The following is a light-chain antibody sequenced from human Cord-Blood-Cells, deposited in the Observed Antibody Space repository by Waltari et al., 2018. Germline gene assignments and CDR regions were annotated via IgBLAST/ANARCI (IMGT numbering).Light chain of an antibody. CDR1: SSDVGGYNY. Sequence: QSALTQPASVSGSPGQSIPISCTGTSSDVGGYNYVSWYQQHPGKAPKLRIYDVSKRPSGVSNRISGSKSGNTASLTISGLQAEDEADYYCSSYTSSSTYVFGTGTKVTVL. V-gene: IGLV2-14*01. J-gene: IGLJ1*01. CDR2: DVS. CDR3: SSYTSSSTYV.